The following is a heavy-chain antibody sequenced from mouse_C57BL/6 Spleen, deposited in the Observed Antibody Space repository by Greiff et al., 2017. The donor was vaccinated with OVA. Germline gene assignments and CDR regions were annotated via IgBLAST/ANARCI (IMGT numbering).Heavy chain of an antibody. CDR2: IDPSDGYT. J-gene: IGHJ4*01. CDR3: ARSGVVATSAMDY. CDR1: GYTFTSYW. Sequence: VQLQQPGAELVMPGASVKLSCKASGYTFTSYWMHWVKQRPGQGLEWIGEIDPSDGYTNYNQKFKGKSTLTVDKSSSTAYMQRSSLTSEDSAVYYCARSGVVATSAMDYWGQGTSVTVSS. V-gene: IGHV1-69*01. D-gene: IGHD1-1*01.